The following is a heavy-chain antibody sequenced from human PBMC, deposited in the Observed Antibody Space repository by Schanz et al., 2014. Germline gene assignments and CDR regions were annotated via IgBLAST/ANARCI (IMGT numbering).Heavy chain of an antibody. V-gene: IGHV1-18*01. Sequence: GPEVKKPGATVKVSCKASGYIFINSGISWVRQAPGQGLEWMGWISVYNHNKEYDQKFQGRVTMTTDTSTSTAYMALTDLRSDDTAVYYCARDRRLFDRDDLYYFDSWGQGTLVTVSS. CDR3: ARDRRLFDRDDLYYFDS. CDR1: GYIFINSG. CDR2: ISVYNHNK. D-gene: IGHD3-10*02. J-gene: IGHJ4*02.